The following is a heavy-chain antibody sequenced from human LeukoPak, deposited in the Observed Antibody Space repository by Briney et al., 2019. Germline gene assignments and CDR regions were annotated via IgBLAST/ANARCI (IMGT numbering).Heavy chain of an antibody. V-gene: IGHV3-30*18. CDR1: AFTFNSYA. Sequence: HPWMSLRLSCATYAFTFNSYAMYWLRQAPGKGLEGVAGISYDGSNEYYADSVTGRFTISRDNPQNTPYLRMNSLRAEDTAMYYCAKDRIVGVISGIDLWGQGTSATVSS. CDR3: AKDRIVGVISGIDL. J-gene: IGHJ4*02. CDR2: ISYDGSNE. D-gene: IGHD3-10*01.